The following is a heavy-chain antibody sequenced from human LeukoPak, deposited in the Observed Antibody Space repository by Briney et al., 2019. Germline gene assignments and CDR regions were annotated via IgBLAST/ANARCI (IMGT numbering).Heavy chain of an antibody. D-gene: IGHD1-7*01. J-gene: IGHJ6*03. CDR1: GVSFSGYY. Sequence: NPSETLSLTCAVYGVSFSGYYWSWLRQPPGKGLEGVGEINHSGRNNYNPSLKSRVTISVDTSKNQFSLKLSSVTAADTAVYYCARQTTYYYYYIDVWGKGTPVTVSS. V-gene: IGHV4-34*01. CDR2: INHSGRN. CDR3: ARQTTYYYYYIDV.